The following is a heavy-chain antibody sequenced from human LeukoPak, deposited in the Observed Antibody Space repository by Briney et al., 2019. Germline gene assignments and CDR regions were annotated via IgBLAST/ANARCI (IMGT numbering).Heavy chain of an antibody. D-gene: IGHD4-17*01. V-gene: IGHV3-7*01. Sequence: GGSLRLSCAASGFTFSSYWMSWVRQAPGKGLEWVANIKQDGSEKYYVDSVKGRFTISRDNAMNSLYLQMNSLRAEDTAVYYCARDPHYGAGYYYYYYMDVWGKGATVTVSS. CDR2: IKQDGSEK. CDR1: GFTFSSYW. CDR3: ARDPHYGAGYYYYYYMDV. J-gene: IGHJ6*03.